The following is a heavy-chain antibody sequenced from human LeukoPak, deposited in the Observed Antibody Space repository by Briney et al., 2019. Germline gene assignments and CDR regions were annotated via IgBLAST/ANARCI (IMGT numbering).Heavy chain of an antibody. CDR3: AKDLGTAGGDILTGYFDY. CDR2: ISWNSGSI. J-gene: IGHJ4*02. Sequence: PGRSLRLSCAASGFTSDDYAMHWVRQAPGKGLEWVSGISWNSGSIGYADSVKGRFTISRDNAKNSLYLQMNSLRAEDTALYYCAKDLGTAGGDILTGYFDYWGQGTLVTVSS. CDR1: GFTSDDYA. V-gene: IGHV3-9*02. D-gene: IGHD3-9*01.